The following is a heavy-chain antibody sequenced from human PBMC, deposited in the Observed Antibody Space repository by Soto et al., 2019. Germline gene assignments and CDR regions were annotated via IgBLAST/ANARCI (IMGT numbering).Heavy chain of an antibody. J-gene: IGHJ4*02. D-gene: IGHD2-8*01. Sequence: ASVKVSCKVSGYTLTELSMHWVRQSPGKGLEWMGGFDPEDGETIYAQKFQGRVTMTEDTSTDTAYMELSSLRSEDTAVYYCATPLGYCTNGVCYTGRRYFDYWGQGTLVTVSS. CDR3: ATPLGYCTNGVCYTGRRYFDY. CDR2: FDPEDGET. V-gene: IGHV1-24*01. CDR1: GYTLTELS.